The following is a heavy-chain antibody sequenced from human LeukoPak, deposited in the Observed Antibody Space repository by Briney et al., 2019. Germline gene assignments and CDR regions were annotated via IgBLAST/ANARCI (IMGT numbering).Heavy chain of an antibody. D-gene: IGHD6-19*01. Sequence: PSETLSLTCTVSGGSISSYYWSWIRQPPGKGLEWIGYIYYSGSTNYNPSLKSRVTISVDTSKNQFSLKLSSVTAADTAVYYCASGIAVAGPDYWGQGTLVTVSS. CDR3: ASGIAVAGPDY. V-gene: IGHV4-59*13. CDR1: GGSISSYY. J-gene: IGHJ4*02. CDR2: IYYSGST.